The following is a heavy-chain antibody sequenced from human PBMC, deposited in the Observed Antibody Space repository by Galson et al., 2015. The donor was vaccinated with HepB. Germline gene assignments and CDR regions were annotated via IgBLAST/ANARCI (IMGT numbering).Heavy chain of an antibody. CDR1: GFTFSSYS. CDR3: ARDQRCSSTSCYADYYYYGMDV. Sequence: SLRLSCAASGFTFSSYSMNWVRQAPGKGLEWVSSISSSSSYIYYADSVKGRFTISRDNAKNSLYLQMNSLRAEDTAVYYCARDQRCSSTSCYADYYYYGMDVWGQGTTVTVSS. V-gene: IGHV3-21*01. CDR2: ISSSSSYI. J-gene: IGHJ6*02. D-gene: IGHD2-2*01.